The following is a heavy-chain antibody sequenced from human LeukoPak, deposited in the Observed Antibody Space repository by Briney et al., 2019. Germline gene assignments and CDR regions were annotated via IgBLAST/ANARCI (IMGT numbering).Heavy chain of an antibody. D-gene: IGHD4-17*01. Sequence: GASVKVSCKASGGTFSSYAISWVRQAPGQGLEWMGGIIPIFGTANYAQKFQGRVTITADESTSTAYMELSSLRSEDTAVYYCARDWLRGNDYDYFDSWGQGTLVTVSS. J-gene: IGHJ4*02. CDR2: IIPIFGTA. CDR3: ARDWLRGNDYDYFDS. CDR1: GGTFSSYA. V-gene: IGHV1-69*13.